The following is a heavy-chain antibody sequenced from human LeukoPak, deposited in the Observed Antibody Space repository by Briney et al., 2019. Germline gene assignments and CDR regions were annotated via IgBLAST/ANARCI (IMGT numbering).Heavy chain of an antibody. D-gene: IGHD4-17*01. V-gene: IGHV1-2*02. CDR3: ARSYGDYGLGWFDP. CDR1: GYTFTGYY. J-gene: IGHJ5*02. Sequence: ASVKVSCKASGYTFTGYYMHWVRQAPGRGLEWMGWINPNSGGTNYAQKFQGRVTMTRDTSISTAYMELSRLRSDDTAVYYCARSYGDYGLGWFDPWGQGTLVTVSS. CDR2: INPNSGGT.